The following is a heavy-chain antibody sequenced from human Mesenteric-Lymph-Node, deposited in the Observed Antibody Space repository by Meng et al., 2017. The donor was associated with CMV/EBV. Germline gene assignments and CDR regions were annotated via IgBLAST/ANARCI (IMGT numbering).Heavy chain of an antibody. Sequence: GGSLRLSCAASGFTFSSHWMHWVRQAPGKGLVWVSRIKTDGSRTFYADSVKGRFTISRDNAKNTLYLQMNSPRAEDTAVYYCARDSRDTYNYFDYWGQGTLVTVSS. J-gene: IGHJ4*02. V-gene: IGHV3-74*01. CDR3: ARDSRDTYNYFDY. CDR1: GFTFSSHW. CDR2: IKTDGSRT. D-gene: IGHD5-24*01.